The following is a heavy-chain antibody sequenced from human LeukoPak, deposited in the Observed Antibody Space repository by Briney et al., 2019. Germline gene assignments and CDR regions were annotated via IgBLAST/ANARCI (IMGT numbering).Heavy chain of an antibody. CDR3: AKGGQQLGTDAFDI. CDR2: ISYDGSNK. D-gene: IGHD6-6*01. J-gene: IGHJ3*02. V-gene: IGHV3-30*18. Sequence: PGGSLRLSCAASGFTFSSYGMHWVRQAPGKGLEWVAVISYDGSNKYYADSVKGRFTISRDNSKNTLYLQMNSLRAEDTALYYCAKGGQQLGTDAFDIWGQGTMVTASS. CDR1: GFTFSSYG.